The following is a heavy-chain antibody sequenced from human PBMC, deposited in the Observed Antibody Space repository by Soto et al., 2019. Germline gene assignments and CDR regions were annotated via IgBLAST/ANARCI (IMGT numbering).Heavy chain of an antibody. CDR1: GGSLRSGEHY. V-gene: IGHV4-31*03. Sequence: QTLPLPSTVSGGSLRSGEHYLCWIRQHPRKGLEWIGYIYYSGSTYYNPSLKSRVTISVDTSKNQFSLKLSSVTAADTAVYYCARRIRGYDSSGYLMDVWGQGTTVT. J-gene: IGHJ6*02. CDR2: IYYSGST. D-gene: IGHD3-22*01. CDR3: ARRIRGYDSSGYLMDV.